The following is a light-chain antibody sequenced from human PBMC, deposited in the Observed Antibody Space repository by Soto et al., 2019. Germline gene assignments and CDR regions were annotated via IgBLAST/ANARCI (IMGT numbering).Light chain of an antibody. Sequence: DIQMTQSPSSLSASVGDRVTITCRASQAISNYLAWYQQKPGKVPKPLIYAASTLQSGVPSRFSGSGSGTHFTLTISSLQPEDVATYYCQKYNSAPLTFGQGTRLEIK. CDR2: AAS. CDR1: QAISNY. J-gene: IGKJ5*01. CDR3: QKYNSAPLT. V-gene: IGKV1-27*01.